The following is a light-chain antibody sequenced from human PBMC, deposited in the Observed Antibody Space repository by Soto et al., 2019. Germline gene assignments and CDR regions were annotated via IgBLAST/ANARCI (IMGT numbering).Light chain of an antibody. CDR3: QQYNNWPS. V-gene: IGKV3-15*01. CDR1: QSVSSN. Sequence: EIVMTDSPATLSVSQGEIATLSCRASQSVSSNLAWYQQKPGQAPRLLIYGASTRATGIPARFSGSGSGTEFTLTISSLQSEDFALYYCQQYNNWPSFGQATRLEIK. CDR2: GAS. J-gene: IGKJ5*01.